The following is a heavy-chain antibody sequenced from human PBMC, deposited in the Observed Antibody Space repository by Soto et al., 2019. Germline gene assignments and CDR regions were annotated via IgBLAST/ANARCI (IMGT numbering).Heavy chain of an antibody. CDR1: GFTFSSHS. Sequence: EVQLLESGGGLVRPGGSLRLSCVASGFTFSSHSMIWVRQIPGKGLEWVSRISGSGGNSNYADPVKGRFTISRDNSKNMLYLQMDSLRAEATAIYACAEASCGSECYYNRDKWGQGTRGTVSS. CDR3: AEASCGSECYYNRDK. D-gene: IGHD2-21*01. V-gene: IGHV3-23*01. CDR2: ISGSGGNS. J-gene: IGHJ4*02.